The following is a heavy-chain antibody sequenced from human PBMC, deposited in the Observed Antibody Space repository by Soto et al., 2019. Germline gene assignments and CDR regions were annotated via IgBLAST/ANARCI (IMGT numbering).Heavy chain of an antibody. J-gene: IGHJ6*03. CDR3: ARGVLEWLLRDSYYYYMDV. V-gene: IGHV4-59*01. CDR2: IDDTGST. Sequence: SETLSLTCTVSGDSISSSYWNWIRQAPGKGLEWIGYIDDTGSTNYNPSLKSRVTSSVDPSNNQYSLKLSSVTAADTAVYYCARGVLEWLLRDSYYYYMDVWGKGTTVTVSS. CDR1: GDSISSSY. D-gene: IGHD3-3*01.